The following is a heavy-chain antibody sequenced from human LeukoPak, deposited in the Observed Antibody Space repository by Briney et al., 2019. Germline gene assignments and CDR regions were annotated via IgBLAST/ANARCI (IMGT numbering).Heavy chain of an antibody. J-gene: IGHJ5*02. D-gene: IGHD6-13*01. Sequence: GGSLRLSCAASGFTFDDYAMHWVRQAPGKGLEWVSGISWNSGSIGYADSVKGRFTISRDNAKNSLYLQMNSLRAEDTALYYCAKGAGQQLGNWFDPWGQGTLVTVSS. CDR2: ISWNSGSI. CDR1: GFTFDDYA. CDR3: AKGAGQQLGNWFDP. V-gene: IGHV3-9*01.